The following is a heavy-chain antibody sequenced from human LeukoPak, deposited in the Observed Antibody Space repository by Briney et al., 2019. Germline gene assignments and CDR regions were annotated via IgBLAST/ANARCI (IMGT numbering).Heavy chain of an antibody. Sequence: PSETLSLTCAVSGSSITSGYYWSWIRQPPGKGLEWIGYIYYSGSTYYNPSLKSRVTISVDTSKNQFSLKLSSVTAADTAVYYCARDGFQVAAGIDAFDIWGQGTMVTVSS. CDR3: ARDGFQVAAGIDAFDI. V-gene: IGHV4-30-4*08. J-gene: IGHJ3*02. D-gene: IGHD6-13*01. CDR2: IYYSGST. CDR1: GSSITSGYY.